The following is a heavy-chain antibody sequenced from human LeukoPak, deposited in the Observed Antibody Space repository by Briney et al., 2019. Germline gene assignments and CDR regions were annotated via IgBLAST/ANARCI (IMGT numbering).Heavy chain of an antibody. CDR2: MSSSSGNI. J-gene: IGHJ4*02. CDR1: GFTFRSYT. V-gene: IGHV3-21*01. Sequence: GGSLRLSCVASGFTFRSYTMTWARQAPGKGLEWVSSMSSSSGNIFYADSVKGRFTISRDNAKNSLYLQMNSLRGEDTAVYYCGRTGTTGATRYVDYWGQGTLVTVYS. D-gene: IGHD1-1*01. CDR3: GRTGTTGATRYVDY.